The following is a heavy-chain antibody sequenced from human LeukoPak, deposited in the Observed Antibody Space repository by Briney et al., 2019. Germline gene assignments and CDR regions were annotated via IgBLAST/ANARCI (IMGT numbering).Heavy chain of an antibody. CDR2: MNPNSGNT. D-gene: IGHD3-10*01. V-gene: IGHV1-8*01. Sequence: ASVKVSCKASGYTFTSYDINWVRQATGQGLEWMGWMNPNSGNTGYAQKFQGRVTMTRDTSTSTVYMELNSLRSEDTAVYYCARARFGSGSLYFDYWGQGTLVTVSS. CDR1: GYTFTSYD. J-gene: IGHJ4*02. CDR3: ARARFGSGSLYFDY.